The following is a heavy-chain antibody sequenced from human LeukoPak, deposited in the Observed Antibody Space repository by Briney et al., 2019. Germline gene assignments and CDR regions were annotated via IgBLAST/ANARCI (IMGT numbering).Heavy chain of an antibody. D-gene: IGHD5-18*01. CDR3: ARDGGYSWDLDY. V-gene: IGHV3-53*01. Sequence: GGSLRLSCADSGFSVSSNYMTWVRQAPGKGLDWVSVIFRGGNTYYADSVKGRFTISRDNSKNSLFLQMNSLRVEDTAVYYCARDGGYSWDLDYWGQGTLVTVSS. CDR2: IFRGGNT. CDR1: GFSVSSNY. J-gene: IGHJ4*02.